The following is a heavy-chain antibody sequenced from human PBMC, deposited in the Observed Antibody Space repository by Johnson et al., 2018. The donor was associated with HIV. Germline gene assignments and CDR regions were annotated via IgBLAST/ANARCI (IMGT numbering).Heavy chain of an antibody. D-gene: IGHD6-13*01. CDR2: ISWNSGSI. Sequence: VQLVESGGGLIQPGGSLRLSCAASGFTVSSNYMSWVRQAPGKGLEWVSVISWNSGSIGYADSVKGRFTISRDNAKNSLYLQRNSLRAEDTALYYCAKEAGNSSWIPLYDAFDIWGQGTMVTVSS. V-gene: IGHV3-9*01. CDR1: GFTVSSNY. CDR3: AKEAGNSSWIPLYDAFDI. J-gene: IGHJ3*02.